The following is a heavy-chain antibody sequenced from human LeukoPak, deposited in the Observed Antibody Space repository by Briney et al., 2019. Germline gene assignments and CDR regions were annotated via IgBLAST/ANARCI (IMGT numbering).Heavy chain of an antibody. CDR3: AREGIVRGVITKFVGFDP. CDR2: ITSSSSYI. CDR1: GFTFSSYA. V-gene: IGHV3-21*01. Sequence: GGSLRLSCAASGFTFSSYAMSWVRQAPGKGLEWVSSITSSSSYIYYADSVKGRFPISRDNAKNLLSLQMNSLRAEDTAVYYCAREGIVRGVITKFVGFDPWGQGTLVAVSS. D-gene: IGHD3-10*02. J-gene: IGHJ5*02.